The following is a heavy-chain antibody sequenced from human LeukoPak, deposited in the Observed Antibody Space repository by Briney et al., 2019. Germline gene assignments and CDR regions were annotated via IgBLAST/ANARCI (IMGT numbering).Heavy chain of an antibody. D-gene: IGHD1-26*01. CDR2: IYSNGDT. CDR3: ARRRRQSIVGARYYFDY. Sequence: PSETLSLTCTVSGVYITNGLYFWNWIRQPAGKGLEWIGRIYSNGDTNYNPSLKSRVTISQDRTRNQFSLKLSSVTAADTAVYYCARRRRQSIVGARYYFDYWGQGTLVTVSS. CDR1: GVYITNGLYF. J-gene: IGHJ4*02. V-gene: IGHV4-61*02.